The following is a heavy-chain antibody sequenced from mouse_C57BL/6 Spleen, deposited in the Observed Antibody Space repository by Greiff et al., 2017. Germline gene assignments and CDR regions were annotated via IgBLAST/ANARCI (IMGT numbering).Heavy chain of an antibody. J-gene: IGHJ4*01. CDR2: INPNNGGT. Sequence: EVQLQQSGPELVKPGASVKMSCKASGYTFTDYNMHWVKQSHGKSLEWIGYINPNNGGTSYNQKFKGKATLTANKSSSTAYMELRSLTSEDSAVYYCARAYYSNSYAMDYWGQGTSVTVSS. CDR3: ARAYYSNSYAMDY. V-gene: IGHV1-22*01. D-gene: IGHD2-5*01. CDR1: GYTFTDYN.